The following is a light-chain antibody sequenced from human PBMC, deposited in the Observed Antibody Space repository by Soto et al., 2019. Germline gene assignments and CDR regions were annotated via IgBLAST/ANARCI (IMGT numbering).Light chain of an antibody. V-gene: IGKV3-11*01. CDR1: QSVSNNY. CDR2: DAS. Sequence: EIVLTQSPGTLSLSPGERATLSCRASQSVSNNYLAWYQQKPGQAPRLLIYDASNRATGIPARFSGSGSGTDFTLTISSLEPEDFAVYYCQHYNNWPTFGQGTKVDI. CDR3: QHYNNWPT. J-gene: IGKJ1*01.